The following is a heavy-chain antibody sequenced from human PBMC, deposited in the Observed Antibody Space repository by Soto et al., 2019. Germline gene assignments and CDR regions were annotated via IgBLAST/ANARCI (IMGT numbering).Heavy chain of an antibody. Sequence: LRLSCAASGFTFSSFAMSWVRQAPGKGLEWVSTINKSGGSTYYADSVKGRFTISRDNSKNMLFLQINGLRAEDTAVYYCAKDPPTTGTTFDYWGRGTLVTVSS. V-gene: IGHV3-23*01. CDR2: INKSGGST. CDR1: GFTFSSFA. D-gene: IGHD1-1*01. J-gene: IGHJ4*02. CDR3: AKDPPTTGTTFDY.